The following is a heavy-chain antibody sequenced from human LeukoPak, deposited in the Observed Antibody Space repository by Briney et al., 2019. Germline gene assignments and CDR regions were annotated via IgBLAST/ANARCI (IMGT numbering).Heavy chain of an antibody. CDR2: IYSSGSA. CDR1: GGSIMNHY. CDR3: AKDVRYASGWSTPES. V-gene: IGHV4-4*07. Sequence: SETLSLTCTVSGGSIMNHYWSWIRQPAGKGLEWIGRIYSSGSANYSPSLKSRVSMSIDTSKNYFSLNLTSVTAADTALYFCAKDVRYASGWSTPESWGQGTLVTVSS. D-gene: IGHD6-19*01. J-gene: IGHJ5*02.